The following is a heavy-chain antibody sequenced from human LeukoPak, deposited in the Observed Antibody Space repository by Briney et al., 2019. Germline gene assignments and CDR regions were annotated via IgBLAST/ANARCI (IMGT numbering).Heavy chain of an antibody. CDR2: IKSKTDGGTT. V-gene: IGHV3-15*01. CDR1: GFTFSSYA. Sequence: GGSLRLSCAASGFTFSSYAMSWVRQAPGKGLEWVGRIKSKTDGGTTDYAAPVKGRFTISRDDSKNTLYLQMNSLKTEDTAVYYCTTDVKYYYGSGSYYNYWGQGTLVTVSS. D-gene: IGHD3-10*01. J-gene: IGHJ4*02. CDR3: TTDVKYYYGSGSYYNY.